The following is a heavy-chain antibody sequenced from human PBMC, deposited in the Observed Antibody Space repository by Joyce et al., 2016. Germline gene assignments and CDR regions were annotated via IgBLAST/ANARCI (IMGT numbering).Heavy chain of an antibody. CDR2: IYYSGST. Sequence: QVQLQESGPGLVKPSETLSLTCTVSGGSISFYYWTWIRQPPGKGLEWIGSIYYSGSTNSHPSLRSRVIISVDTSKFQVFLDLSSVTAADTAVYYCARGRVGIAEDWGQGTLVTVSS. V-gene: IGHV4-59*01. CDR3: ARGRVGIAED. CDR1: GGSISFYY. J-gene: IGHJ1*01. D-gene: IGHD2-21*01.